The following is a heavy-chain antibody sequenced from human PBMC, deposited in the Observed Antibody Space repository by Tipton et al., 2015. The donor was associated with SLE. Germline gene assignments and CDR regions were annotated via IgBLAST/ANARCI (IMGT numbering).Heavy chain of an antibody. J-gene: IGHJ5*02. V-gene: IGHV4-39*07. CDR3: AKHRYWFDP. Sequence: TLSLTCTVSGGSISSRSYYWGWIRQPPGKGLEWIGSIYYSGSTYYNPSLKSRVAISLDTPKNQFSLRLTSVTAADTAVYYCAKHRYWFDPWGQGTLVTVSS. CDR1: GGSISSRSYY. CDR2: IYYSGST.